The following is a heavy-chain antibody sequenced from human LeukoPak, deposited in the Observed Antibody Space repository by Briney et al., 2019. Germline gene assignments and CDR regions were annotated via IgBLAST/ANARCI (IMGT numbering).Heavy chain of an antibody. J-gene: IGHJ4*02. CDR1: GFTFSSYG. CDR2: ISGSGGST. V-gene: IGHV3-23*01. CDR3: ARHNSCSGGSCYSDY. D-gene: IGHD2-15*01. Sequence: PGGSLRLSCAASGFTFSSYGMSWVRQAPGKGLEWVSAISGSGGSTYYADSVKGRFTISRDNSKNTLYFHMNSLRAEDTAVYFCARHNSCSGGSCYSDYWGQGTLVTVSS.